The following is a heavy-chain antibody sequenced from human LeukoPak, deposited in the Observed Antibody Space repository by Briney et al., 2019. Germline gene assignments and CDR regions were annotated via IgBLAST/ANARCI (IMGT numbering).Heavy chain of an antibody. Sequence: GGSLRLSCVASGFTLSNYNMNWVRQAPGKGLEWTSYISSSGSTIHYADSVKGRFTVSRDNAKNSLYLQMNGLRAEDTAVYYCARGGDIAVPADYWGQGTLVTVSS. D-gene: IGHD6-19*01. CDR3: ARGGDIAVPADY. CDR1: GFTLSNYN. CDR2: ISSSGSTI. J-gene: IGHJ4*02. V-gene: IGHV3-48*01.